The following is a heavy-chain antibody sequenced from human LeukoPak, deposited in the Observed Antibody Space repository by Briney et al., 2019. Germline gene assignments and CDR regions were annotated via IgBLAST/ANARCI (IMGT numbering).Heavy chain of an antibody. CDR1: GFTFSSYA. CDR3: AKTLSSDFWSGYYTGWPMDV. D-gene: IGHD3-3*01. V-gene: IGHV3-23*01. Sequence: PGGSLRLSCAASGFTFSSYAMSWVRQAPGKGLEWVSAISGSGGSTYYADSVKGRFTISRDNSKNTLYLQMNSLRAEDTAVYYCAKTLSSDFWSGYYTGWPMDVWGKGTTVTVSS. CDR2: ISGSGGST. J-gene: IGHJ6*03.